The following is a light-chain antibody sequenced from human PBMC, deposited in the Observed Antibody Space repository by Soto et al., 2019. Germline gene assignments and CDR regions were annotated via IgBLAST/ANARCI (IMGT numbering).Light chain of an antibody. J-gene: IGKJ3*01. CDR3: RHRNNRPFS. V-gene: IGKV3-11*01. Sequence: EIVLTQSPATLSLSPGERATLSCRASQSVSNYLAWYQQRPGQPPRLLIYDASNSATGIPARFSGSGSGTDFTLTISGLEPEDFAIYYCRHRNNRPFSFGPGTKVDSK. CDR1: QSVSNY. CDR2: DAS.